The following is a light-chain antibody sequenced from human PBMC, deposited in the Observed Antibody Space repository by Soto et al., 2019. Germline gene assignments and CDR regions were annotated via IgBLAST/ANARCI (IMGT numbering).Light chain of an antibody. J-gene: IGKJ2*01. Sequence: DIQMTQSPSTLSASVGDRVTITCRANQSISTWLAWYHQKPGKAPKLLISSASSLESGVPSRFSGSGSGTEFSLAISSLQPDDFATYYCQQYNYYPYTFGEGTKLEIK. V-gene: IGKV1-5*01. CDR2: SAS. CDR3: QQYNYYPYT. CDR1: QSISTW.